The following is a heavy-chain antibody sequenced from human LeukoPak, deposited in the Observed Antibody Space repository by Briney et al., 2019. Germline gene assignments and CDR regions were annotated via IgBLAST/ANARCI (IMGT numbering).Heavy chain of an antibody. V-gene: IGHV4-39*01. J-gene: IGHJ3*02. D-gene: IGHD2/OR15-2a*01. CDR1: GGSISSSSYY. Sequence: PSETLSLTCTVSGGSISSSSYYWGWIRQPPGKGLEWIGSIYYSGSTYYNPSLKSRVTISVDTSKNQFSLKLSSVTAADTAVYYCARLLPTGTFLGAFDIWGRGTMVTVSS. CDR2: IYYSGST. CDR3: ARLLPTGTFLGAFDI.